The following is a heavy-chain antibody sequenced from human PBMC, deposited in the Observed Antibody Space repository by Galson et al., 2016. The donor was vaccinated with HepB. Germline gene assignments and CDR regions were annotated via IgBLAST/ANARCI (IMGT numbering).Heavy chain of an antibody. J-gene: IGHJ4*02. CDR2: ISGTSTYI. D-gene: IGHD3-9*01. CDR3: ARDLRGMIRFFDWSTHFDS. V-gene: IGHV3-21*01. Sequence: SLRLSCAASGFTFNTYSMNWVRQAPGKGLEWVSSISGTSTYIYYADSVKGRFTISRGNAKNSLYLQMNNVRAEDTAVYYCARDLRGMIRFFDWSTHFDSWGQGTLVTVSS. CDR1: GFTFNTYS.